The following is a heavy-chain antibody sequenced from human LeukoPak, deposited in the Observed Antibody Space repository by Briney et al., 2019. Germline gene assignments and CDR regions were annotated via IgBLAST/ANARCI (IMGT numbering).Heavy chain of an antibody. J-gene: IGHJ3*02. CDR2: INPSGGST. CDR1: GYTFTRYY. Sequence: ASVRVSCKASGYTFTRYYMHWVRQAPGQGLEWMGFINPSGGSTTYAQKFQGRVTMTRDTSTSTVYMELGSLRSEDTAVYYCARGTGYFIIYDAFDIWGQGTMVTVSS. V-gene: IGHV1-46*01. CDR3: ARGTGYFIIYDAFDI. D-gene: IGHD3/OR15-3a*01.